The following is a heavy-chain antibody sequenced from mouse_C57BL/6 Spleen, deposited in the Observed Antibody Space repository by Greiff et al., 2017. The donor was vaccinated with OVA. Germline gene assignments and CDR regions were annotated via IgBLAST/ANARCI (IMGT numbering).Heavy chain of an antibody. J-gene: IGHJ3*01. Sequence: QVHVKQPGAELVKPGASVKMSCKASGYTFTSYWITWVKQRPGQGLEWIGDIYPGSGSTNYNEKFKSKATLTVDTSSSTAYMQLSSLTSEDSAVYYGARPGYSGGFAYWGQGTLVTVSA. CDR2: IYPGSGST. V-gene: IGHV1-55*01. CDR1: GYTFTSYW. D-gene: IGHD2-12*01. CDR3: ARPGYSGGFAY.